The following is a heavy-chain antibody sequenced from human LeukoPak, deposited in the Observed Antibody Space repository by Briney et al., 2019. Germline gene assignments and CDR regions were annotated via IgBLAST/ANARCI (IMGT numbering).Heavy chain of an antibody. CDR3: ARTLGGLYSISSHY. CDR2: ISYDGSNK. D-gene: IGHD6-6*01. V-gene: IGHV3-30*01. Sequence: PGGSLRLSCAASGFTFSRYGMRWVSQAPGKGVEWVADISYDGSNKYYAASVKRRFTISSDNSKIPLYLQMNTLGAEDTAVYYCARTLGGLYSISSHYRGQGTLVTVSS. CDR1: GFTFSRYG. J-gene: IGHJ4*02.